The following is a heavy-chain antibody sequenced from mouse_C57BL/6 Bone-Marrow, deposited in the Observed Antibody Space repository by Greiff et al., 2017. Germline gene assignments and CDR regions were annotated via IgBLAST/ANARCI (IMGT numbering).Heavy chain of an antibody. CDR3: APITTVAPAWFAY. CDR2: INPNYGTT. Sequence: VQLQQSGPELVKPGASVKISCKASGYSFTDYNMNWVKQSNGKSLEWIGVINPNYGTTSYNQKFKGKATLTVDQSSSTAYMQLNSLTSEDSAVXYCAPITTVAPAWFAYWGQGTLVTVSA. D-gene: IGHD1-1*01. CDR1: GYSFTDYN. V-gene: IGHV1-39*01. J-gene: IGHJ3*01.